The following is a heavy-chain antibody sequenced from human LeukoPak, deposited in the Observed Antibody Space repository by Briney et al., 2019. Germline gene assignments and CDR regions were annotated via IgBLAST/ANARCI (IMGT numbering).Heavy chain of an antibody. CDR1: EFTFTTYG. CDR2: IYYDGSNI. V-gene: IGHV3-33*01. D-gene: IGHD6-19*01. Sequence: GGSLGLSCAASEFTFTTYGMHWVRQAPGKGLEWVAFIYYDGSNIYYADYVKGRFTISRDNSKNTLYLQMNSLRAEDTAVYYCARDGVGSSGSYDFWGQGTLVTVSS. CDR3: ARDGVGSSGSYDF. J-gene: IGHJ4*02.